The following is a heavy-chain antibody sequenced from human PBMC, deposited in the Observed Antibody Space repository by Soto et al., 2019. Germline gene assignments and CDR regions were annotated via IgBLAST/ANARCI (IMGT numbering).Heavy chain of an antibody. J-gene: IGHJ6*02. CDR2: IYYSGST. Sequence: QLQLQESGPGLVKPSETLSLTCTVSGGSISSSSYYWGWIRQPPGKGLEWIGSIYYSGSTYYNPSLKSRVTISVDTSKNQFSLKLSSVTAADTAVYYCARQVGYCISTSCYSGSYYGMDVWGQGTTVTVSS. CDR1: GGSISSSSYY. V-gene: IGHV4-39*01. CDR3: ARQVGYCISTSCYSGSYYGMDV. D-gene: IGHD2-2*01.